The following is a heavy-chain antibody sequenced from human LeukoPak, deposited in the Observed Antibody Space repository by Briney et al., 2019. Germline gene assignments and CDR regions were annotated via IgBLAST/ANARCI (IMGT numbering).Heavy chain of an antibody. J-gene: IGHJ4*02. Sequence: GGPLRLSCAASGFTFSSYSMNWVRQAPGKGLEWVSSISSSSSYIYYADSVKGRFTISRDNAKNSLYLQMNSLRAEDTAVYYCARDRGGYTITDYWGQGTLVTVSS. CDR3: ARDRGGYTITDY. D-gene: IGHD5-12*01. V-gene: IGHV3-21*01. CDR1: GFTFSSYS. CDR2: ISSSSSYI.